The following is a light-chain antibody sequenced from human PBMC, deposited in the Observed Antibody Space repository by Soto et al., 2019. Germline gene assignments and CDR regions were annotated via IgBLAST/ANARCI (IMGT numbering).Light chain of an antibody. V-gene: IGLV2-14*01. Sequence: VLTQPASVSGSPGQSITISCTGTSSDVGGYNYVSWYQQHPGKAPKLMIYDVSNRPSGASNRFSGSKSGNTASLTISGLQAEDEADYYCSSYTSSSTLEYVFGTGTKVTVL. CDR3: SSYTSSSTLEYV. CDR2: DVS. J-gene: IGLJ1*01. CDR1: SSDVGGYNY.